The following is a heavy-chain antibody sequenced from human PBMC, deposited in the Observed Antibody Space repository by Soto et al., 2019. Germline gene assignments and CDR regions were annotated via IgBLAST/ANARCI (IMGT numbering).Heavy chain of an antibody. V-gene: IGHV4-31*03. CDR2: IYYSGRT. CDR1: GGYIRSGGCY. D-gene: IGHD6-6*01. J-gene: IGHJ5*02. Sequence: SEIQCLTYTVAGGYIRSGGCYWSWIRQHPGKGLEWVGYIYYSGRTYYNPSLHSRVSIAVDTTENQFSLKLTSVTAADTSVYYCARGSFSSSSSWFDPWGRGTLVTVSS. CDR3: ARGSFSSSSSWFDP.